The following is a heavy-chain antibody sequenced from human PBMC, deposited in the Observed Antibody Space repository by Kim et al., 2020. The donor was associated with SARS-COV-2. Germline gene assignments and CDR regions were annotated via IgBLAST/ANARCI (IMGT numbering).Heavy chain of an antibody. J-gene: IGHJ6*02. CDR3: AKDKYYYGSGSYRDRLYDYYYGRDF. D-gene: IGHD3-10*01. V-gene: IGHV3-9*01. CDR2: ISWNSGSI. CDR1: GFTFDDYA. Sequence: GGSLRLSCAASGFTFDDYAMHWVRQAPGKGLEWVSGISWNSGSIGYADSVKGRFTISRDNAKNSLYLQMNSLRAEDTAVYYCAKDKYYYGSGSYRDRLYDYYYGRDFWGQGTMVTVSS.